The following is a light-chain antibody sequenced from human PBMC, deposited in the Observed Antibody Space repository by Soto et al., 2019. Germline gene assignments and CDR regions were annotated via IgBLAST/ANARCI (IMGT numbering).Light chain of an antibody. CDR1: QSVSSSY. J-gene: IGKJ4*01. Sequence: EIVLTQSPGTLSLSPRERATLSCRASQSVSSSYLAWYQQKPGQAPSLLIYVASSRATGIPDRFSGSGSGTDFTLTISRLEPEDFAVYYCQQYGSSLVTFGGGTKVEIK. V-gene: IGKV3-20*01. CDR2: VAS. CDR3: QQYGSSLVT.